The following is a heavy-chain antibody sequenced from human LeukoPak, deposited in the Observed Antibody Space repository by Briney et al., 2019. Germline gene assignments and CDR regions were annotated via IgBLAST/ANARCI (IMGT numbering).Heavy chain of an antibody. V-gene: IGHV3-7*01. CDR2: IKQDGSEK. J-gene: IGHJ4*02. CDR1: GFTFSSYW. CDR3: ARSGYSYGYAFDY. D-gene: IGHD5-18*01. Sequence: GGSLRLSCAASGFTFSSYWMSWVRQAPGKGLEWVANIKQDGSEKYYVDSVKGRFTISRDNAKNSLYLQMNSLRAEDTAVYYCARSGYSYGYAFDYWGQGTLVTVSS.